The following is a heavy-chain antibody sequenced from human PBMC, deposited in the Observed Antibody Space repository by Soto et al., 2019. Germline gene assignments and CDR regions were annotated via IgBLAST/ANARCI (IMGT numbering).Heavy chain of an antibody. CDR3: ARDSIIGGPSSSSDWGYYYYGMDV. CDR1: GFTFSSYD. CDR2: IGTAGDT. D-gene: IGHD6-6*01. Sequence: GGSLRLSCAASGFTFSSYDMHWVRQATGKGLEWVSAIGTAGDTYYPGSVKGRFTISRENAKNSLYLQMNSLRAEDTAVYYCARDSIIGGPSSSSDWGYYYYGMDVWGQGTTVTVSS. J-gene: IGHJ6*02. V-gene: IGHV3-13*01.